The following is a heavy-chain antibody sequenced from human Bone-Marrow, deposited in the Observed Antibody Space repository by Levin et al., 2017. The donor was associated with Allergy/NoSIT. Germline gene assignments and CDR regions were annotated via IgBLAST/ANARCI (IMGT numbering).Heavy chain of an antibody. CDR3: LRRTGTDDMGDYYYYYMDT. Sequence: GESLKISCRAFGYSFGNNWINWVRQVPGKGLEWVGLIDPSDSYTKYSPSFDGHVTISADRSVSTTYLQWNSLRASDSAIYFCLRRTGTDDMGDYYYYYMDTWGTGTTVTVSS. J-gene: IGHJ6*03. CDR1: GYSFGNNW. D-gene: IGHD1-26*01. V-gene: IGHV5-10-1*01. CDR2: IDPSDSYT.